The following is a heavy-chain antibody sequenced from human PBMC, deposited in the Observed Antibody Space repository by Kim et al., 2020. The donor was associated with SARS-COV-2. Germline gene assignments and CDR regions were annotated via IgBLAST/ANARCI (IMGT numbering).Heavy chain of an antibody. CDR3: ARPSDGVSSGWFDP. CDR2: INPNSGGT. V-gene: IGHV1-2*02. D-gene: IGHD2-8*01. Sequence: ASVKVSCKASGYTFTDYYMHWVRQAPGQGLEWMGWINPNSGGTNYAQNFQGRVTMTRDTSISTAYMELSRLRSDDTAVYYCARPSDGVSSGWFDPWGQGTLVTVSS. CDR1: GYTFTDYY. J-gene: IGHJ5*02.